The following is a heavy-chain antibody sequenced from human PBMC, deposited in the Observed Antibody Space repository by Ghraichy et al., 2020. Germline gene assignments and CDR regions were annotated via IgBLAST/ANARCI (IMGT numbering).Heavy chain of an antibody. CDR2: GST. V-gene: IGHV1-46*01. J-gene: IGHJ4*02. D-gene: IGHD3-10*01. Sequence: GSTSYSQKFQVRVTMTRDTSTSTVYMELISLRSEDTAIYYCARDKGGELLDYFDYWGQGTLV. CDR3: ARDKGGELLDYFDY.